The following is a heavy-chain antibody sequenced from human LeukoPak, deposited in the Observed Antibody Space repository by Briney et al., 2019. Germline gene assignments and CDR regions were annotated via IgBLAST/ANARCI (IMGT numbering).Heavy chain of an antibody. CDR3: ARGGITMVRGVMRYMDV. V-gene: IGHV4-34*01. D-gene: IGHD3-10*01. J-gene: IGHJ6*03. CDR2: INHSGST. CDR1: GGSFSGYY. Sequence: SETLSLTCAVYGGSFSGYYWSWIRQPPGKGLEWIGEINHSGSTNYNPSLKSRVTISVDTSKNQFSLKLSSVTAADTAVYYCARGGITMVRGVMRYMDVWGKGTTVTVS.